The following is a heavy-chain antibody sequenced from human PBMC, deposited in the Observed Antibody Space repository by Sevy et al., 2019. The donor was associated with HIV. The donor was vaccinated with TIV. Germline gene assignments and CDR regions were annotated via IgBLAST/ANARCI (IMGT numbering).Heavy chain of an antibody. D-gene: IGHD1-26*01. CDR3: ARDGGRCYSADRDAFDI. CDR1: GFTFSDYY. CDR2: ISSSGSTI. Sequence: GGSLRLSCAASGFTFSDYYMSWIRQAPGKGLEWVSYISSSGSTIYYAYSVKGRFTISRDNAKNSLYLQMNSLRAEDTAVYYCARDGGRCYSADRDAFDIWGQGTMVTVSS. V-gene: IGHV3-11*01. J-gene: IGHJ3*02.